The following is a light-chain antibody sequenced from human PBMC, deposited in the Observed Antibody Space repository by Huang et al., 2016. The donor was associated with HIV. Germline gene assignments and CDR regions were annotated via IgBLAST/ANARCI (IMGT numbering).Light chain of an antibody. V-gene: IGKV1-39*01. CDR1: QSISTY. Sequence: DIQMTQSQSSLSASVGDRVTISCRASQSISTYLNWYQQKPGKAPKLLIFSSSTLETGVPARFSGGGSGTDFTLTINTLQPDDFAVYYCQQSFNTPLTFGGGTNVEIK. CDR2: SSS. J-gene: IGKJ4*01. CDR3: QQSFNTPLT.